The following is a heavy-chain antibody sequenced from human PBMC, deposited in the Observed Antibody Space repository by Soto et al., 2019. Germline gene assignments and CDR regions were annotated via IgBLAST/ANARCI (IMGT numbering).Heavy chain of an antibody. D-gene: IGHD1-26*01. CDR1: GFTFSSYA. V-gene: IGHV3-30-3*01. CDR2: ISYDGSNK. J-gene: IGHJ4*02. Sequence: GGSLRLSCAASGFTFSSYAMHWVLQAPGKGLEWVAVISYDGSNKYYADSVKGRFTISRDNSKNTRYLQMNSLRAEDTAVYYCARDRAGAAVATYLDYWGQGALVTVSS. CDR3: ARDRAGAAVATYLDY.